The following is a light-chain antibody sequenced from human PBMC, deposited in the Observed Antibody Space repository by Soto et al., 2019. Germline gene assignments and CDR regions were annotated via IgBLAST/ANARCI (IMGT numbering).Light chain of an antibody. CDR3: QQSYSTLLS. V-gene: IGKV1-39*01. CDR1: QSINTY. J-gene: IGKJ4*01. Sequence: DIQMTQSPSSLSASVGDRVTITCRASQSINTYLNWYQQTPGKAPKLLNYGTSTLQSGVPSRFSGSGSGTDFPLTISSVQHDDFATYYCQQSYSTLLSFGGGTKVETK. CDR2: GTS.